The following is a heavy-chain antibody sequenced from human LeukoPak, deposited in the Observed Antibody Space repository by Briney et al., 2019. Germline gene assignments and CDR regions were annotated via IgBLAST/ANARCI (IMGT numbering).Heavy chain of an antibody. J-gene: IGHJ2*01. D-gene: IGHD1/OR15-1a*01. CDR2: ISSSSSYI. CDR3: ARDPVEQPYWFFDL. V-gene: IGHV3-21*01. Sequence: GGSLRLSCAASGFTFSSYSMNWVRQAPGKGLEWVSSISSSSSYIYYADSVKGRFTISRDNAKNSLYLQMNSLRAEDTAVYYCARDPVEQPYWFFDLWGRGTLVTVSS. CDR1: GFTFSSYS.